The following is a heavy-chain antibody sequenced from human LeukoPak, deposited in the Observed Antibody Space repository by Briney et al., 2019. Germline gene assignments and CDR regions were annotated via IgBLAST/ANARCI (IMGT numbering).Heavy chain of an antibody. CDR2: IWYDGSNK. J-gene: IGHJ4*02. D-gene: IGHD4-23*01. CDR3: ARAPDYGGNSQAY. Sequence: GSLRLSCAASGFTFSSYGMHWVRQAPGKGLEWVAVIWYDGSNKYYADSVKGRFTISRDNSKNTLYLQMNSLRAEDTAVYYCARAPDYGGNSQAYWGQGTLATVSS. CDR1: GFTFSSYG. V-gene: IGHV3-33*01.